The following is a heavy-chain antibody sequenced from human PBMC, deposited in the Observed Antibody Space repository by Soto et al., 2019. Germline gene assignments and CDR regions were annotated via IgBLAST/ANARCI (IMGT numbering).Heavy chain of an antibody. V-gene: IGHV4-34*01. J-gene: IGHJ6*02. CDR2: INHSGST. CDR1: GGSFSGYY. Sequence: QVQLQQWGAGLLKPSETLSLTCAVYGGSFSGYYWSWIRQPPGKGLEWIGEINHSGSTNYNPSLKSRVTISADSSKNQFSLRLSSVTAADTAVYYCARGGRDSSNYSRPHSYYGMDVWGQGTTVTVSS. CDR3: ARGGRDSSNYSRPHSYYGMDV. D-gene: IGHD3-22*01.